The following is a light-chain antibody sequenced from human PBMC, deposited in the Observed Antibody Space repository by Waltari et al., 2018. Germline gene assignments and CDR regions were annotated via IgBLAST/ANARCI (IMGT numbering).Light chain of an antibody. J-gene: IGKJ2*01. CDR3: HQYYTTPRT. CDR1: QGINNH. Sequence: DIQLTQSPSFLSASVGDRVTISCRASQGINNHLAWYQQKPGKAPKLLIYVASTLQSGVPSRFSGSGSGTEFTLTISSLQAEDVAVYYCHQYYTTPRTFGQGTKLEIK. CDR2: VAS. V-gene: IGKV1-9*01.